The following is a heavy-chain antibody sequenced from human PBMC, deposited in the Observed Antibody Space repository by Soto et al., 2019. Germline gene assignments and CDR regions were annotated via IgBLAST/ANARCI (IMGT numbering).Heavy chain of an antibody. D-gene: IGHD4-4*01. V-gene: IGHV4-59*01. CDR2: GFYSGNT. J-gene: IGHJ3*02. CDR1: GVSISTYY. CDR3: ASRDYNEAFDI. Sequence: QVQLQESGPGLVKPSESLSLTCTVSGVSISTYYWTWIRQPPGKGLEWIGQGFYSGNTNYNPSLTRRVTISVDASRNQFSLRLSSVTAADTAMYYCASRDYNEAFDIWGQGTLVTVSS.